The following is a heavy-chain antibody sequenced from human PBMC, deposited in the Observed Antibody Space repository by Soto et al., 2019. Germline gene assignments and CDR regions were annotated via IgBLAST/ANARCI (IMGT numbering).Heavy chain of an antibody. D-gene: IGHD6-19*01. CDR1: GFPFSIYA. CDR2: ISGSGGST. Sequence: GGSLRLSCAASGFPFSIYAMSWVRQSPGKGLEWVSAISGSGGSTYYADSVKGRFTISRDNSKKTLYLQMNSLRAEDTAVYYCAKDRRSGWYGGYWGQGTRVTVSS. J-gene: IGHJ4*02. V-gene: IGHV3-23*01. CDR3: AKDRRSGWYGGY.